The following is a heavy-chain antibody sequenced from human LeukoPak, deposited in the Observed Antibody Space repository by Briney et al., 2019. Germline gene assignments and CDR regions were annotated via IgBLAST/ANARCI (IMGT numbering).Heavy chain of an antibody. Sequence: SETLSLTCTVSGGSISSGGYYWGWIRQPPGKGLEWIGNIYYSGSTYYNPSLKSRVTISVDTSKNQFSLRLSSVTAADTAVYYCARSGIAVGGTSVASWGQGTLVTVSS. CDR3: ARSGIAVGGTSVAS. V-gene: IGHV4-39*01. J-gene: IGHJ4*02. CDR2: IYYSGST. CDR1: GGSISSGGYY. D-gene: IGHD6-19*01.